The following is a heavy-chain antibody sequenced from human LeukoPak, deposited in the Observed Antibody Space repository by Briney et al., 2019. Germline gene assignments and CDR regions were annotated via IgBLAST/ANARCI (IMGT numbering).Heavy chain of an antibody. CDR1: GFTFDDYA. V-gene: IGHV3-9*01. CDR2: ISWNSGTI. J-gene: IGHJ4*02. CDR3: ARGRWFGESPFDY. Sequence: GGSLRLSCVASGFTFDDYAMHCVRQAPGKGLEWVSGISWNSGTIGYADSVKGRFTISRDNAKNSLYLQMHSLRTEDTALYYCARGRWFGESPFDYWGQGTLVAVSS. D-gene: IGHD3-10*01.